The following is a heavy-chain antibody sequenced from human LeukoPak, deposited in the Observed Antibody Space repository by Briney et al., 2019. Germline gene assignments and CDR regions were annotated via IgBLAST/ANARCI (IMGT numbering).Heavy chain of an antibody. CDR2: IYYSGSI. D-gene: IGHD4-23*01. CDR1: GYSISNAYY. J-gene: IGHJ4*02. V-gene: IGHV4-38-2*02. Sequence: PSETLSLTCSVSGYSISNAYYWGWIRQPPGKGLEWIGSIYYSGSIFYNPSLKSRVTISIDTSKNHFSLKLSSVTAADTAVYYCARGPNYGGNHDALDYWGQGTLVTVSS. CDR3: ARGPNYGGNHDALDY.